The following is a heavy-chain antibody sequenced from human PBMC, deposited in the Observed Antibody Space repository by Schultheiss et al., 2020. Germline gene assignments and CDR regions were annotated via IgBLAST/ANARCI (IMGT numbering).Heavy chain of an antibody. V-gene: IGHV4-39*07. J-gene: IGHJ4*02. CDR2: INHSGST. CDR3: ARVDDYGFIDY. Sequence: SETLSLTCTVSGGSISSSSYYWGWIRQPPGKGLEWIGEINHSGSTNYNPSLKSRVTISVDTSKNQFSLKLSSVTAADTAVYYCARVDDYGFIDYWGQGTLVTVSS. CDR1: GGSISSSSYY. D-gene: IGHD4-17*01.